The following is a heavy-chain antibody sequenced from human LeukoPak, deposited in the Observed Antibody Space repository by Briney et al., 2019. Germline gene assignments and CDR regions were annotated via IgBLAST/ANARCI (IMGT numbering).Heavy chain of an antibody. J-gene: IGHJ4*02. D-gene: IGHD1-7*01. CDR3: VRGGTRLSAY. CDR1: GFRSSTYW. CDR2: IKQDGSDK. Sequence: GGSLRLSCVGSGFRSSTYWMSWVRQAPGKGLEWVANIKQDGSDKLYVDSVKGRFTISKDTAKNSLYLQMNSLTADDTAVYYCVRGGTRLSAYCGQGTLVTVSS. V-gene: IGHV3-7*01.